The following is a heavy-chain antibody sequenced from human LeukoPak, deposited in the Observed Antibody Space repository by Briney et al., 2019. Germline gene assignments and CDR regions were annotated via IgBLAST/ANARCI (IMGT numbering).Heavy chain of an antibody. CDR3: ARFRYSSGWFDY. D-gene: IGHD6-19*01. CDR1: GGSITTTTSY. J-gene: IGHJ4*02. CDR2: IYYGGTT. V-gene: IGHV4-39*01. Sequence: PSGTLSLTCTVSGGSITTTTSYWGWIRQPPGTGLEWIGSIYYGGTTFYNPSLKSRVTISVDTSKNQFSLNLSSVTATDTAVYYCARFRYSSGWFDYWGQGMLVTVSS.